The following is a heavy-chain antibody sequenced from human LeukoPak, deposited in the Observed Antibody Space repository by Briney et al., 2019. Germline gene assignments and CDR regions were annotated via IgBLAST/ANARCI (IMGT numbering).Heavy chain of an antibody. CDR3: ARDASSKGSSWPDY. CDR1: GFTFSNCW. V-gene: IGHV3-11*04. D-gene: IGHD6-13*01. CDR2: ISSSGSTI. J-gene: IGHJ4*02. Sequence: GGSLRLSCAASGFTFSNCWMHWVRQAPGKGLEWVSYISSSGSTIYYADSVKGRFTISRDNAKNSLYLQTNSLRAEDTAVYYCARDASSKGSSWPDYWGQGTLVTVSS.